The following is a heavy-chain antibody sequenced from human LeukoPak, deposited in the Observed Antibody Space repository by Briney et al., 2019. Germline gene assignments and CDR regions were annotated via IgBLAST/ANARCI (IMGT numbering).Heavy chain of an antibody. J-gene: IGHJ4*02. CDR3: ARGGGSGGTVTTFDY. CDR1: GGTFSSYA. Sequence: SVKVSCKASGGTFSSYAISWVRQAPGQGLEWMGGIIPIFSTANYAQKFQGRVTITTDESTSTAYMELSSLRSEDTAVYYCARGGGSGGTVTTFDYWGQGTLVTVSS. D-gene: IGHD4-11*01. CDR2: IIPIFSTA. V-gene: IGHV1-69*05.